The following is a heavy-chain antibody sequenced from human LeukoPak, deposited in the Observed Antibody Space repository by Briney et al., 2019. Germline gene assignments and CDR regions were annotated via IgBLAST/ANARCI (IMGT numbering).Heavy chain of an antibody. D-gene: IGHD6-19*01. Sequence: PSQTLSLTCTVSGGSISSGDYYWSWIRKPPGKGLEWIGYIYYSGSTYYNPSLKSRVTISVDTSENQFSLKLSSVTAADTAVYYCARARYSSGWPFDYWGQGTLVTVSS. CDR2: IYYSGST. V-gene: IGHV4-30-4*01. CDR1: GGSISSGDYY. CDR3: ARARYSSGWPFDY. J-gene: IGHJ4*02.